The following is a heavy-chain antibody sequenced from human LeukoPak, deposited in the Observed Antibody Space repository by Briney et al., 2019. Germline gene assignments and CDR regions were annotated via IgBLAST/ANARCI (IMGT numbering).Heavy chain of an antibody. D-gene: IGHD3-22*01. CDR3: ARAPLYYYDSSGYYSDAFDI. CDR2: IYYSGST. V-gene: IGHV4-39*07. CDR1: GGSISSSSYY. J-gene: IGHJ3*02. Sequence: SETLSLTCTVSGGSISSSSYYWGWIRQPPGKGLEWIGSIYYSGSTYYNPSLKSRVTISVDTSKNQFSLKLSSVTAADTAVYYCARAPLYYYDSSGYYSDAFDIWGQGTMVTVSS.